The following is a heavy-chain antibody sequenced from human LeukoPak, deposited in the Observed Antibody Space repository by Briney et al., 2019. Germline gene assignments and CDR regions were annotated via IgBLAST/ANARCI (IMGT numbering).Heavy chain of an antibody. V-gene: IGHV4-61*05. CDR3: ARQSRKKGITFDY. J-gene: IGHJ4*02. D-gene: IGHD3-10*01. CDR1: GGSISSSSYY. Sequence: PSETLSLTCTVSGGSISSSSYYWSWIRQPPGKGLEWIGYIYYSGSTNYNPSLKSRVTISVDTSKNQFSLKLSSVTAADTAVYYCARQSRKKGITFDYWGQGTLVTVSS. CDR2: IYYSGST.